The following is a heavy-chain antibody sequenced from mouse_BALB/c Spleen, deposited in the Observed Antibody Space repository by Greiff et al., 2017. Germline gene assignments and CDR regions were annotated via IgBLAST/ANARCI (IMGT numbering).Heavy chain of an antibody. V-gene: IGHV1-69*02. D-gene: IGHD2-3*01. CDR1: GYTFTSYW. Sequence: QVQLQQPGAELVRPGASVKLSCKASGYTFTSYWINWVKQRPGQGLEWIGNIYPSDSYTNYNQKFKDKATLTVDKSSSTAYMQLSSPTSEDSAVYYCTRSRDGYLDYWGQGTTLTVSS. CDR3: TRSRDGYLDY. CDR2: IYPSDSYT. J-gene: IGHJ2*01.